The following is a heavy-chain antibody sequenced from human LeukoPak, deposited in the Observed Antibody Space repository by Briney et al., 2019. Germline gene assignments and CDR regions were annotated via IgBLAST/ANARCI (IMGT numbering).Heavy chain of an antibody. CDR2: IYYSGNT. Sequence: SETLSLTCTVSGGSISVSTYYWGWIRQPPGKGLEWIGTIYYSGNTYYNPSLKSRVTISVDTSKNQFSLKLSSVTAADTSVYYCARRDPVAGFFDSWGQGTLVTVSS. D-gene: IGHD6-19*01. J-gene: IGHJ4*02. CDR3: ARRDPVAGFFDS. CDR1: GGSISVSTYY. V-gene: IGHV4-39*01.